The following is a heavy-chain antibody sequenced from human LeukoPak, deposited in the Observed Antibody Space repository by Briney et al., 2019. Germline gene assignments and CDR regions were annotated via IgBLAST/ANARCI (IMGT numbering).Heavy chain of an antibody. CDR2: INHSGST. CDR1: GGSFSGYY. V-gene: IGHV4-34*01. Sequence: SETLSLTCAVYGGSFSGYYWSWIRQPPGKGLEWIGEINHSGSTNYNPSLKSRVAISVDTSKNQFSLKLSSVTAADTAVYYCARDISHGAKWELPQSFARLEEPRGFQHWGQGTLVTVSS. J-gene: IGHJ1*01. CDR3: ARDISHGAKWELPQSFARLEEPRGFQH. D-gene: IGHD1-26*01.